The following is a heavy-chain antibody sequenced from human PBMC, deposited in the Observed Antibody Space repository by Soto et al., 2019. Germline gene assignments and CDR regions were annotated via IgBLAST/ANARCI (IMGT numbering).Heavy chain of an antibody. J-gene: IGHJ6*03. Sequence: SETLSLTCTVSGGSISSYYWSWIRQPPGKGLEWIGYIYYSGSTNYNPSLKSRVTISVDTSKNQFSLKLSSVTAADTAVYYCARADPHSYGYGYYYYYMDVWGKGTTVTVFS. CDR1: GGSISSYY. D-gene: IGHD5-18*01. CDR3: ARADPHSYGYGYYYYYMDV. CDR2: IYYSGST. V-gene: IGHV4-59*01.